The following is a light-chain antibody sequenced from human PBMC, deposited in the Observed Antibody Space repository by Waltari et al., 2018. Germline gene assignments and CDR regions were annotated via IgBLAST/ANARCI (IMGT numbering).Light chain of an antibody. Sequence: QSALTQPRSVSASPGPSVTISCSGTSRDVGGYYYVSWYQHSPDNGPKLITYDVSKRPSGIPDRFSGSKSGNTATLTISGLQPGDEAVYYCSSYAGNFFFLLFGGGTELTVL. V-gene: IGLV2-11*01. CDR2: DVS. J-gene: IGLJ2*01. CDR1: SRDVGGYYY. CDR3: SSYAGNFFFLL.